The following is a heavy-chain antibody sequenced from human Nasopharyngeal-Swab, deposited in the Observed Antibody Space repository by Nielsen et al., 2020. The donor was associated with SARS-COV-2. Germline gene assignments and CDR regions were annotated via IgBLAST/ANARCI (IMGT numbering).Heavy chain of an antibody. CDR1: GFTFSSYT. J-gene: IGHJ4*02. D-gene: IGHD3-16*02. V-gene: IGHV3-7*01. CDR3: ARDRYLAR. Sequence: GESLKISCAASGFTFSSYTMSWVRQAPGKGLEWVANIKYDESEKYYVASVKGRFTISRDNAKNSLYLQMNSLRAEDTALYYCARDRYLARWGQGTLVTVSS. CDR2: IKYDESEK.